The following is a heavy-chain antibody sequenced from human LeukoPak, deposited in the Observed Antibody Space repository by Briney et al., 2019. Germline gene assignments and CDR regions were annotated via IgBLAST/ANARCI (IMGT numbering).Heavy chain of an antibody. D-gene: IGHD3-22*01. CDR1: GGSMSSDY. CDR2: IYYRGST. V-gene: IGHV4-59*01. CDR3: ARLSGYSSGHYYSDY. Sequence: PSETLSLTCTVSGGSMSSDYWTWIRQPRGKGLEWIGYIYYRGSTNYNPSLKSRVTISVDTSKNQFSLKLSSVTAADTAVYYCARLSGYSSGHYYSDYWGQGTLVTVSS. J-gene: IGHJ4*02.